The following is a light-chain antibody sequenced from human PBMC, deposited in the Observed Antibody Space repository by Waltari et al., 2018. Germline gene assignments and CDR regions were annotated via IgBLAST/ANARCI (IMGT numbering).Light chain of an antibody. CDR1: ISDVGTYNL. CDR2: EDN. CDR3: CTYVGRTTFHVT. Sequence: QSALTQPASVSGSPGPSITISCTRTISDVGTYNLVSWYQQHPGKAPKLIIYEDNKRPSGVSDRLSGSKSGNTASLTISGLQAEDEADYYCCTYVGRTTFHVTFGGGTKLTVL. J-gene: IGLJ2*01. V-gene: IGLV2-23*02.